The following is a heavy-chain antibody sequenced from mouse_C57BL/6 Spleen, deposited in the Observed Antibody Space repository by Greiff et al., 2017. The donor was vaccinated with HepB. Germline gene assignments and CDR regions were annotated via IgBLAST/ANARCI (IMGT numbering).Heavy chain of an antibody. CDR3: ARSGSYFDY. J-gene: IGHJ2*01. CDR1: GYTFTDYY. V-gene: IGHV1-76*01. CDR2: IYPGSGNT. Sequence: VQLVESGAELVRPGASVKLSCKASGYTFTDYYINWVKQRPGQGLEWIARIYPGSGNTYYNEKFKGKATLTAEKSSSTAYMQLSSLTSEDSAVYFCARSGSYFDYWGQGTTLTVSS. D-gene: IGHD3-2*02.